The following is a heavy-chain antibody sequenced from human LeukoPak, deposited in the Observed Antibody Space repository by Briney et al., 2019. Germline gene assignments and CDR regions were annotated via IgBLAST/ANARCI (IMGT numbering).Heavy chain of an antibody. V-gene: IGHV3-23*01. CDR3: ARDHYDDSRNPDY. CDR2: ISGSGGST. Sequence: GGSLILFCAASGFTFSSYAMRWVRQATGKGLEWFSAISGSGGSTYYAASVKGRFTISRDNSKNTLYLQMNSLRAEDTAVYYCARDHYDDSRNPDYWGQGTLVTVSS. CDR1: GFTFSSYA. J-gene: IGHJ4*02. D-gene: IGHD3-22*01.